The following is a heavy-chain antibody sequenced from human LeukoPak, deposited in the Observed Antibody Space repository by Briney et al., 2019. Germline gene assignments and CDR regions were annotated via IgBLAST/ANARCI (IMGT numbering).Heavy chain of an antibody. V-gene: IGHV3-66*01. D-gene: IGHD2-15*01. Sequence: GGSLRLSCAASGFTVTNNDMNWVRQAPGKGLEWVSVITSGGSTYFADSVKGRFFVSRDNSKNTLSLQMNSLRVEDTAVYYCARNLISGPATHDSWGQGALVTVSS. CDR2: ITSGGST. J-gene: IGHJ4*02. CDR1: GFTVTNND. CDR3: ARNLISGPATHDS.